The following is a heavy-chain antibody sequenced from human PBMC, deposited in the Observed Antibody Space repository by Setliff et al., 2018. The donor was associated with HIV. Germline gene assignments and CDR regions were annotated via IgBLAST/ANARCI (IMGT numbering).Heavy chain of an antibody. D-gene: IGHD6-25*01. Sequence: PSETLSLTCAVSGGSISGYYWNWIRQSAGKGLEWIGRIYTSGSTKYNPSFESRVTLSVDTSKNQVSLKVNYVTAADTALYFCARGLQRKNGHHSYYYYMDIWGKGTTVTVSS. J-gene: IGHJ6*03. CDR3: ARGLQRKNGHHSYYYYMDI. V-gene: IGHV4-4*07. CDR2: IYTSGST. CDR1: GGSISGYY.